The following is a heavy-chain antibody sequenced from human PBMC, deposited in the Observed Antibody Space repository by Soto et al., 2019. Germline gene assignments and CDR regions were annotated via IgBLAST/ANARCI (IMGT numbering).Heavy chain of an antibody. Sequence: QVQLQESGPGLVKPSQTLSLTCIVSGDSISRGGYFWTWIRQHPGKGLEWIGYIYDSGSAFYNPSLKSRVTMSVDTSKNQFSLSLRSVTAADTAVFYSARGILRPNHYMDVWGKGTAVAVSS. CDR2: IYDSGSA. D-gene: IGHD1-26*01. CDR1: GDSISRGGYF. J-gene: IGHJ6*03. V-gene: IGHV4-31*03. CDR3: ARGILRPNHYMDV.